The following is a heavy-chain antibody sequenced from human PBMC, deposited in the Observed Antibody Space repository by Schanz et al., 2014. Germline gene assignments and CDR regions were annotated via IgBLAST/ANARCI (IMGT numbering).Heavy chain of an antibody. V-gene: IGHV1-18*01. D-gene: IGHD3-10*01. CDR1: GHRFTSYG. Sequence: GHRFTSYGITWLRQSPGPGRDWMEWISAYSDNPKYAQKFQGRVTMTTDTSTSTAYMELKNLRSDDTARDDCARENRCNGYGLRYCGQGTLDNV. CDR2: ISAYSDNP. J-gene: IGHJ4*01. CDR3: ARENRCNGYGLRY.